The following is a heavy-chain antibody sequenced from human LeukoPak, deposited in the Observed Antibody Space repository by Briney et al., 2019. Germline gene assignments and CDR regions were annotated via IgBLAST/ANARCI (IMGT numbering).Heavy chain of an antibody. J-gene: IGHJ4*02. D-gene: IGHD4-11*01. CDR3: ARNWGIQYPPHYIFHY. V-gene: IGHV1-69*05. CDR2: IIPIFGTA. Sequence: GSSVRVSCKASGGTFSSYAISWVRQAPGQGLEWMGGIIPIFGTANYSQKFLDRVTITTDRSTRTAYMELNSLISEDTAVYYCARNWGIQYPPHYIFHYWGQGTLVTVSS. CDR1: GGTFSSYA.